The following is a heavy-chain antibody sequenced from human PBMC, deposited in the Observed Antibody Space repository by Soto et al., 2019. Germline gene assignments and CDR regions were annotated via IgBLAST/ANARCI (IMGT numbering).Heavy chain of an antibody. CDR2: ISAYNGNT. D-gene: IGHD3-10*01. CDR3: ARVIRGVPDY. V-gene: IGHV1-18*01. J-gene: IGHJ4*02. CDR1: GYTFTSYG. Sequence: QVQLVQSGAEVKKPGASVKVSCKASGYTFTSYGISWVRQAPGQGLEWMGWISAYNGNTNYAQKLQGRVTMTTDPPASPDYLVLRNLRSDDTAVYYCARVIRGVPDYWGQGTLVTVSS.